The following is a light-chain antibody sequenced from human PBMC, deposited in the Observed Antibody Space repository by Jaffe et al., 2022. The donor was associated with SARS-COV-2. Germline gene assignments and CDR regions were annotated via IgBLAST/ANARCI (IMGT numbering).Light chain of an antibody. CDR2: DHSDSDK. CDR1: RDSNVGIYK. J-gene: IGLJ2*01. V-gene: IGLV5-37*01. CDR3: MIWPNNNVV. Sequence: QPVVTQPPSSSASPGESARLTCTLSRDSNVGIYKIYWYQQKSGRPPTYLLYDHSDSDKGRGPGVPSRFSGFKDASANAGILVISAVQSDDEADYYCMIWPNNNVVFGGGTKLTVL.